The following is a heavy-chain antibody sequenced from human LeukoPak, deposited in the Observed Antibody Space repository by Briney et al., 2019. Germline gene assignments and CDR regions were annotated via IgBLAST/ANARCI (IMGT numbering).Heavy chain of an antibody. J-gene: IGHJ4*02. CDR1: GYTFTSYD. V-gene: IGHV1-8*03. D-gene: IGHD2-2*01. Sequence: ASVKVSCKASGYTFTSYDINWVRQATGQGLEWMGWMNPNSGNTGYAQKFQGRVTITRNTSISTAYMELGSLRSEDTAVYYCARGPYCSGTSCYMYYFDYWGQGTLVTVSS. CDR3: ARGPYCSGTSCYMYYFDY. CDR2: MNPNSGNT.